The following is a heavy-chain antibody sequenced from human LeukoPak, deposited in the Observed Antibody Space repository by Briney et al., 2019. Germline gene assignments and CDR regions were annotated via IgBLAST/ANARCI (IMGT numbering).Heavy chain of an antibody. J-gene: IGHJ4*02. Sequence: GRSLRLSCAASGFTFSSYGMHWVRQAPGKGLEGVAVISYDGSNKYYADSVKGRFTISRDNSKNTLYLQMNSLRAEDTAVYYCAKEWGSGWSSFDYWGQGTLVTVSS. CDR3: AKEWGSGWSSFDY. V-gene: IGHV3-30*18. D-gene: IGHD6-19*01. CDR1: GFTFSSYG. CDR2: ISYDGSNK.